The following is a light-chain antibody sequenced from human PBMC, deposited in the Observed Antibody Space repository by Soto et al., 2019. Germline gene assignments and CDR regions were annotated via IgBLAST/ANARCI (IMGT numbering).Light chain of an antibody. V-gene: IGKV3-20*01. Sequence: EIVLTQSPDILSLSPGERATLSCRASQSVNNNYLTWYQQKPGQAPRLLIFGASSRATGIPDRFSGSGSGTDFTLTISRLEPEDFAVYYCQQYGSTPLTFGGGTKVDIK. CDR3: QQYGSTPLT. CDR1: QSVNNNY. CDR2: GAS. J-gene: IGKJ4*01.